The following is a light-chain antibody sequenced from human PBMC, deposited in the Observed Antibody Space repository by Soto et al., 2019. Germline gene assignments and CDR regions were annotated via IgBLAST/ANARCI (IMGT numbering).Light chain of an antibody. J-gene: IGKJ1*01. CDR2: KAS. CDR1: QTISSW. Sequence: DIQMTQSPSTLSGSVGDRVTITCRASQTISSWLAWYQQKPGRAPKLLIYKASTLQSGVPSRFSGSGSGTDFTLTISRLHTDDFATYYCQQYNTYPWTFGQGTKVDIK. V-gene: IGKV1-5*03. CDR3: QQYNTYPWT.